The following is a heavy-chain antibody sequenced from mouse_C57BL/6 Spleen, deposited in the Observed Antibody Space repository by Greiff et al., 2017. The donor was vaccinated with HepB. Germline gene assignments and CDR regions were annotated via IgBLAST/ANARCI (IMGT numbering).Heavy chain of an antibody. J-gene: IGHJ2*01. CDR1: GFTFSDYY. CDR2: INYDGSST. D-gene: IGHD2-5*01. V-gene: IGHV5-16*01. CDR3: ARVYYSKFDY. Sequence: DVKVVESEGGLVQPGSSMKLSCTASGFTFSDYYMAWVRQVPEKGLEWVANINYDGSSTYYLDSLKSRFIISRDNAKNILYLQMSSLKSEDTATYYCARVYYSKFDYWGQGTTLTVSS.